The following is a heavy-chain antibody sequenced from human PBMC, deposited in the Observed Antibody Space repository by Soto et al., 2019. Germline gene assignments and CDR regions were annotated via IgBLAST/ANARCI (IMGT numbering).Heavy chain of an antibody. CDR2: VYYTGST. CDR3: ARSVAVPGAHIDY. J-gene: IGHJ4*02. D-gene: IGHD6-19*01. V-gene: IGHV4-59*01. CDR1: GGSISGSY. Sequence: ETLSLTYSVSGGSISGSYWSWIRQSPGKGLEWLGYVYYTGSTNYSPSLRSRVSISVDTSKNEFSLRLSSVTAADTAVYFCARSVAVPGAHIDYWGQGTQVTVSS.